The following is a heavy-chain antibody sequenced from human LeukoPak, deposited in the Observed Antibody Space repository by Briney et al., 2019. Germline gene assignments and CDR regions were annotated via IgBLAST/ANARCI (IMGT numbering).Heavy chain of an antibody. CDR3: AKVMKGSERLTMVRGVIIKTAGLYYMDV. CDR2: ISASGGSP. J-gene: IGHJ6*03. Sequence: PGRSLRLSCAASGFTLSSYATRWVRPAPGNGLKWVSRISASGGSPKYADSVEGRFAISRANSKNKVYLQMNSLRAEDTAVYYCAKVMKGSERLTMVRGVIIKTAGLYYMDVWGKGTTVTVSS. V-gene: IGHV3-23*01. CDR1: GFTLSSYA. D-gene: IGHD3-10*01.